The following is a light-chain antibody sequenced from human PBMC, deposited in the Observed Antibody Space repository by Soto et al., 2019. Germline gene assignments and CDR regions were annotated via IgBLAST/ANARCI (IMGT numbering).Light chain of an antibody. Sequence: DIQMTQSPSTLSASVGDRVTITCRASQSITTWLAWYQQKPGKVPKVLIYDASSLESGVPSRFSGSGSGTEFTLTISSLQPDDFATYYCQQYNSYSWTFGGGTKVEIK. CDR2: DAS. CDR3: QQYNSYSWT. V-gene: IGKV1-5*01. CDR1: QSITTW. J-gene: IGKJ4*01.